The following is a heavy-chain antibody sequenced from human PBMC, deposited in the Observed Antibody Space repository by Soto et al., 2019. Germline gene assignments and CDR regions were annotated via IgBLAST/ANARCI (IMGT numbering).Heavy chain of an antibody. CDR2: ISSSSSYI. D-gene: IGHD5-18*01. Sequence: EVQLVEPGGGLVKPGGSLRLSCAASGFTFSSYSMNWVRQAPGKGLEWVSSISSSSSYIYYADSVKGRFTISRDNAKNSLYLQMNSLRAEDTAVYYCASYTAMVPFDYWGQGTLVTVSS. CDR1: GFTFSSYS. V-gene: IGHV3-21*01. J-gene: IGHJ4*02. CDR3: ASYTAMVPFDY.